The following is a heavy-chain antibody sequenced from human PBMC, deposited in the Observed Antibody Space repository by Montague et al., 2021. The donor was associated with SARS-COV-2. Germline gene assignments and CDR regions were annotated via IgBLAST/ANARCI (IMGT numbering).Heavy chain of an antibody. CDR2: IYYSGST. J-gene: IGHJ4*02. D-gene: IGHD3-22*01. Sequence: SETLSLTCTVSGGSISSSSCYWGWIRQPPGKGLEWIGSIYYSGSTYYXPSLQSRVTISVDTSKNQFSLKLSSVTAADTTVYDCARHGKTSIAMIVVVIGYFDYWGQGTLVTVSS. CDR1: GGSISSSSCY. CDR3: ARHGKTSIAMIVVVIGYFDY. V-gene: IGHV4-39*01.